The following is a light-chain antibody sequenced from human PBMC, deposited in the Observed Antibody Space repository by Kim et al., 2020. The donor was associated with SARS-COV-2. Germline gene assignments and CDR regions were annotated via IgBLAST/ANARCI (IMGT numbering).Light chain of an antibody. Sequence: SSELTQDPAVSVALGQTVRITCQGDSLRSNYATWYQQKPRQAPVLVIYGRNNRPSGIPDRFSGSASGNTASLTISGAQAEDEADFYCQSRDSGGNVVFGG. J-gene: IGLJ2*01. CDR2: GRN. CDR1: SLRSNY. V-gene: IGLV3-19*01. CDR3: QSRDSGGNVV.